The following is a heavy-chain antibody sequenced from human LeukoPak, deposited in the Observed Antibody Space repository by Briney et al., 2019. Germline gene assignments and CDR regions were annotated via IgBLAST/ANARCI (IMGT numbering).Heavy chain of an antibody. J-gene: IGHJ4*02. V-gene: IGHV1-2*02. D-gene: IGHD1-14*01. CDR2: INPNSGDT. CDR1: GYTFTGHY. CDR3: ARGRSVTEPETTNLFDF. Sequence: ASVKVSCKASGYTFTGHYMHWVRQAPGQGFEWMGWINPNSGDTTYAQNFQARVTVTRDTSINTAYMELSSLRSDDTAVYYCARGRSVTEPETTNLFDFWGQGALVTVSS.